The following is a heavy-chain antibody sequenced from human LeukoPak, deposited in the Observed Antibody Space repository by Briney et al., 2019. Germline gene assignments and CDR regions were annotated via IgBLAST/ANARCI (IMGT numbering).Heavy chain of an antibody. CDR1: GESLSKYY. D-gene: IGHD1-26*01. CDR2: INHRGST. Sequence: SETLSLTCAVYGESLSKYYWNWIRQSPGKGLEWIVEINHRGSTNLNPPLKSRVTLSVDTSKHQLSLKLTSMTAADAAVYYCASSVGSTDYWGQGTLVTVSS. V-gene: IGHV4-34*01. CDR3: ASSVGSTDY. J-gene: IGHJ4*02.